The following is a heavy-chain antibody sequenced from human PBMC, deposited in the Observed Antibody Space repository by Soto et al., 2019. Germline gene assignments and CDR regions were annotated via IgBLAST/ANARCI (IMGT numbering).Heavy chain of an antibody. CDR3: VKGEYYYDSSGYYPFDY. CDR1: GFTFSIYA. CDR2: ICTDGGNT. D-gene: IGHD3-22*01. Sequence: EVQLVESGGDLVQPGGSLRLSCSASGFTFSIYAMHWVRQAPGKGLEYVSSICTDGGNTHYADSVKGRFTISRDNSKNTVYLQMSSLRAEDTAVYYCVKGEYYYDSSGYYPFDYWGQGTLVTVSS. J-gene: IGHJ4*02. V-gene: IGHV3-64D*06.